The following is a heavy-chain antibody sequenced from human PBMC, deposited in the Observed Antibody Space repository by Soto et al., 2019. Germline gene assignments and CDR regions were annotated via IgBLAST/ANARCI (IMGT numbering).Heavy chain of an antibody. CDR2: ISGSGGST. D-gene: IGHD3-10*01. Sequence: GGSLRLSCAASGFTFSSYAMSWVRQAPGKGLEWVSAISGSGGSTYYADSVKGRFTISRDNSKNTLYLQMNSLRAEDMAVYYCAKDGITMVRGVSTCFDYWGQGTLVTVSS. J-gene: IGHJ4*02. CDR3: AKDGITMVRGVSTCFDY. CDR1: GFTFSSYA. V-gene: IGHV3-23*01.